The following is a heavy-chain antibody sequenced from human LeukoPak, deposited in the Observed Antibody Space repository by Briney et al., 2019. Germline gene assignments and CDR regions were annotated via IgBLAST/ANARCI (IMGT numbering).Heavy chain of an antibody. CDR1: GFTFSSYS. CDR3: ATMVGWYFDY. CDR2: ISSSSSYI. V-gene: IGHV3-21*01. Sequence: GSLRLSCAASGFTFSSYSMNWVRQAPGKGLEWVSPISSSSSYIYYADSVKGRFTISRDNAKNSLYLQMNSLRAEDTAVYYCATMVGWYFDYWGQGTLVTVSS. D-gene: IGHD2-15*01. J-gene: IGHJ4*02.